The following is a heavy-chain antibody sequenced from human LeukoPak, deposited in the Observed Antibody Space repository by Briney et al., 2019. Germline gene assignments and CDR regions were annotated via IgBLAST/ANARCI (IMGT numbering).Heavy chain of an antibody. Sequence: PGGSLRLSCAASGFSSSGYALSWVRQAPGKGLEWVSSISGGAGSTYYADSVKGRFTISRDISKNTLYLQMNSLRAEDTALYYCAKDILFYGSGSYLDYWGQGTLVTVSS. D-gene: IGHD3-10*01. CDR2: ISGGAGST. V-gene: IGHV3-23*01. J-gene: IGHJ4*02. CDR3: AKDILFYGSGSYLDY. CDR1: GFSSSGYA.